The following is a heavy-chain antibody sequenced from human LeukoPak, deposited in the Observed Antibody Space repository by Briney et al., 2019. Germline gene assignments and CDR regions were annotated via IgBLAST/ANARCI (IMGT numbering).Heavy chain of an antibody. Sequence: GGSLRLSCAASGFTFSSYAMHWVRQAPGKGLEWVAVISYDGSNKYYADSVKGRFTISRDNSKNTLYLQMNSLRAEDTAVYYCAKDDGYSGYDSGDYWGQGTLVTVSS. J-gene: IGHJ4*02. CDR2: ISYDGSNK. CDR3: AKDDGYSGYDSGDY. CDR1: GFTFSSYA. V-gene: IGHV3-30-3*01. D-gene: IGHD5-12*01.